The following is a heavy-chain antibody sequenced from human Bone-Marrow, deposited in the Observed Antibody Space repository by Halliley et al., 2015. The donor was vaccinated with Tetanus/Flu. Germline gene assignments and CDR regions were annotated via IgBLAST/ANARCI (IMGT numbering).Heavy chain of an antibody. D-gene: IGHD1-26*01. J-gene: IGHJ3*02. CDR2: VFYTGST. V-gene: IGHV4-39*01. Sequence: TLSLTCSVSNGSISGSQYYWGWVRQTPGTGLEWIGSVFYTGSTFYNPSLQSRVTISVDTAKNHFSLRLSTVTAADTAVYFCATHDLGRSSYIVPSDIWGQGTMVTVSS. CDR1: NGSISGSQYY. CDR3: ATHDLGRSSYIVPSDI.